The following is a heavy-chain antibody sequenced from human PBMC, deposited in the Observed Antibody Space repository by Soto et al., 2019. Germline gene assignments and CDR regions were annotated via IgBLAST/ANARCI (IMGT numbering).Heavy chain of an antibody. V-gene: IGHV3-7*03. D-gene: IGHD6-13*01. CDR1: GFTFNSYW. J-gene: IGHJ2*01. CDR2: INQDESQR. Sequence: EVQLVESGGGLVQPGGSLRLSCAASGFTFNSYWMNWVRQVPGKGLEWVANINQDESQRYYVDSVKGRFSISRDNAKNSLYLQMNSLRVEDTAVYYCARGYNNNWPNCFFGLCGRGTPVTVSA. CDR3: ARGYNNNWPNCFFGL.